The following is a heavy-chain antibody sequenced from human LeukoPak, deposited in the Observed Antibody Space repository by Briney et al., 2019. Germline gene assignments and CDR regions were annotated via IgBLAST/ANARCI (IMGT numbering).Heavy chain of an antibody. D-gene: IGHD3-16*02. CDR3: ARGPKDPGFGGVIVYFDY. CDR1: GFTFSTYS. J-gene: IGHJ4*02. V-gene: IGHV3-53*01. Sequence: GGSLRLSCAASGFTFSTYSMNWVRQAPGKGLEWVSVIYSGGSTYYADSVKGRFTISRDNSKNTLYLQMNSLRAEDTAVYYCARGPKDPGFGGVIVYFDYWGQGTLVTVSS. CDR2: IYSGGST.